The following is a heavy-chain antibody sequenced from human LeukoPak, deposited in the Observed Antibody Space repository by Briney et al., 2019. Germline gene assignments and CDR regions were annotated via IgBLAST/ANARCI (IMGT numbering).Heavy chain of an antibody. J-gene: IGHJ4*02. CDR2: INPNSGGT. CDR3: ARSSPYSGNDY. CDR1: GYTFTGYY. D-gene: IGHD1-26*01. V-gene: IGHV1-2*06. Sequence: GASVKAFCKASGYTFTGYYMHWVRQAPGQGLEWMGRINPNSGGTNYAQKFQGRGTMTRDTCISTGCMEMSRLRSDDTAVYYCARSSPYSGNDYWGQGTLVTVPS.